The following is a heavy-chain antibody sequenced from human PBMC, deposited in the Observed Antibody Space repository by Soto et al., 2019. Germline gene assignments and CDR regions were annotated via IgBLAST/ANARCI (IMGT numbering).Heavy chain of an antibody. CDR1: GGSFSGYY. Sequence: SQTLSLTCAVYGGSFSGYYWSWIRQTPGKGLEWIGEINHTASTNYNPSLKSRVAISVDTSKNQCSRKTSSVTAADTAVYYCARATRIVVVPAAISAHRCFDPGGQGTLVTVS. J-gene: IGHJ5*02. CDR2: INHTAST. CDR3: ARATRIVVVPAAISAHRCFDP. D-gene: IGHD2-2*02. V-gene: IGHV4-34*01.